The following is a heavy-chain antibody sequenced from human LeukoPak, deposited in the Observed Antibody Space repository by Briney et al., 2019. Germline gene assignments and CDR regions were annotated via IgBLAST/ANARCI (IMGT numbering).Heavy chain of an antibody. CDR2: IGGSDGST. J-gene: IGHJ4*02. CDR3: AKVATWTKFDY. D-gene: IGHD3/OR15-3a*01. V-gene: IGHV3-23*01. CDR1: GFSFSSYA. Sequence: PGGSLRLSCAASGFSFSSYAMTWVRQSLGKGLEWVSSIGGSDGSTYYADSVKGRFTISRDNSKNTLYLQMNSLRVEDTAVYYCAKVATWTKFDYWGQGTLVTVSS.